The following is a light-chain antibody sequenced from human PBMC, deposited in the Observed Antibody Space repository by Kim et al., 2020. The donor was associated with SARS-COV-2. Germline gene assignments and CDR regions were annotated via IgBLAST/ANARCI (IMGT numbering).Light chain of an antibody. Sequence: ELTQPPSASGTPGQRVTISCSGSSSNIGSNTVNWYQQLQGTAPKLHIYSNNQRPSGVPDRLSGSKSGTSAFLAISGLQSEDEADYYCAAWDDSLNWVFGGGTQLTVL. V-gene: IGLV1-44*01. CDR1: SSNIGSNT. CDR3: AAWDDSLNWV. CDR2: SNN. J-gene: IGLJ3*02.